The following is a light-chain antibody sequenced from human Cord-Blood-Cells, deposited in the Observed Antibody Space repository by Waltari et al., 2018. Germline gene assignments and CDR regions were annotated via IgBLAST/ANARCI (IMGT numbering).Light chain of an antibody. V-gene: IGKV3-20*01. Sequence: EIVLTQSPGTLSLSPGERATLSCRASKRFRRSYLAWYQQKPGQAPRRLIYGASSRATGIPDRFSGSGTGTDFTLTISRLEPEDFAVYYCHQYGSSFTFGPGTKVDIK. CDR2: GAS. J-gene: IGKJ3*01. CDR1: KRFRRSY. CDR3: HQYGSSFT.